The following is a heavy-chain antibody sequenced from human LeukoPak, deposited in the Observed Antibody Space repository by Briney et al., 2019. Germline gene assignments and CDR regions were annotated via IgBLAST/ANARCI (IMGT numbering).Heavy chain of an antibody. D-gene: IGHD1-1*01. CDR2: ISSSSSTI. CDR1: GFTFSSYA. Sequence: GGSLRLSCAASGFTFSSYAMSWVRQAPGKGLEWVSYISSSSSTIYYADSVKGRFTISRDNAKNSLYLQMNSLRAEDTAVYYCARGTTGTLNYFDYWGQGTLVTVSS. CDR3: ARGTTGTLNYFDY. J-gene: IGHJ4*02. V-gene: IGHV3-48*01.